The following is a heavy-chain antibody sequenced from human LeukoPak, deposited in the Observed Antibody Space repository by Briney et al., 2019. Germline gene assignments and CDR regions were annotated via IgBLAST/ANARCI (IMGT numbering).Heavy chain of an antibody. CDR3: AKAYGDFR. V-gene: IGHV3-30*18. D-gene: IGHD4-17*01. CDR2: ISYDGSNK. CDR1: GFTFSSYG. Sequence: GESLRLSCAASGFTFSSYGMHWVRQAPGKGLEWVAVISYDGSNKYYADSVKGRSTISRDNSKNTLYLQMNSLRAEDTAVYYCAKAYGDFRWGQGTLVTVSS. J-gene: IGHJ4*02.